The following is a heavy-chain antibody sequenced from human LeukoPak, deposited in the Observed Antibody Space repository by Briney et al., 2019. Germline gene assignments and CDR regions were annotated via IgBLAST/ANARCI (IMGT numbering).Heavy chain of an antibody. CDR3: ARDGAVVIAPYNWFDP. Sequence: GESLKISCAASGFTFSSYAMHWVRQAPGKGLEWVAVISYDGSNKYYADSVKGRFTISRDNSKNTLYLQMNSLRAEDTAVYYCARDGAVVIAPYNWFDPWGQGTLVTVSS. CDR1: GFTFSSYA. D-gene: IGHD2-21*01. J-gene: IGHJ5*02. V-gene: IGHV3-30-3*01. CDR2: ISYDGSNK.